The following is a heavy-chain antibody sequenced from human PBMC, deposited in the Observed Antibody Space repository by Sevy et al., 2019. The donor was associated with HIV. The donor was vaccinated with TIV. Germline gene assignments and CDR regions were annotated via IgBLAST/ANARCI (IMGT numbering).Heavy chain of an antibody. CDR3: TRYIGFFRRGSYYNFMDV. CDR1: GYTFTNND. Sequence: ASVKVSCKTSGYTFTNNDINWLRQAAGQGLEWMGWMTPDSGRAGYAQRFQGRVTFTRDTSRSTAYMELSNLTSDDTAVYYCTRYIGFFRRGSYYNFMDVWGQGTSVTVSS. CDR2: MTPDSGRA. J-gene: IGHJ6*02. D-gene: IGHD3-10*01. V-gene: IGHV1-8*03.